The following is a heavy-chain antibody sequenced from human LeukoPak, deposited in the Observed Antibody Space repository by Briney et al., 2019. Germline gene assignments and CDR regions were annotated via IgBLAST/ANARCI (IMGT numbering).Heavy chain of an antibody. CDR2: ISSSTSYI. J-gene: IGHJ4*02. Sequence: GGSLRLSCAASGFTFSNAWMSWVRQAPGKGLEWVSSISSSTSYIYYADSVKGRFTISRDNAKNSLYLQMNSLRAEDTAVYYCARDKGYSFYFDYWGQGTLVTVSS. CDR1: GFTFSNAW. V-gene: IGHV3-21*01. D-gene: IGHD6-13*01. CDR3: ARDKGYSFYFDY.